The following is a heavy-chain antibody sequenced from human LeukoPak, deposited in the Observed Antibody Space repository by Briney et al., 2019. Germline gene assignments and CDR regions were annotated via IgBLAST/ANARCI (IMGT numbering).Heavy chain of an antibody. V-gene: IGHV3-74*01. D-gene: IGHD1-20*01. CDR2: INTAASTT. J-gene: IGHJ5*01. Sequence: GGSLRLSCAASGFTFSSYWMHWVRQAPGEGLVWVSRINTAASTTSYADAVKGRFTISRDNSKNTLYLQMNSLRAEDTAVYYCPRITAYDDSWGQGTLVTVSS. CDR3: PRITAYDDS. CDR1: GFTFSSYW.